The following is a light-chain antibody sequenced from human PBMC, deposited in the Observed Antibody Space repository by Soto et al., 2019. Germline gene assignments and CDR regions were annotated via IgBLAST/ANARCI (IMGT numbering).Light chain of an antibody. J-gene: IGLJ2*01. CDR2: DVS. V-gene: IGLV2-14*03. Sequence: QSALTQPASVSGSPSQSITISCTGTDSDIGGYNYVSWYLHHPGKAPKLVIYDVSHRPSEISNRFSGSKSGNTASLTISGLQAEDEAVYYCSSYTTSNTLVFGGGTKLTVL. CDR1: DSDIGGYNY. CDR3: SSYTTSNTLV.